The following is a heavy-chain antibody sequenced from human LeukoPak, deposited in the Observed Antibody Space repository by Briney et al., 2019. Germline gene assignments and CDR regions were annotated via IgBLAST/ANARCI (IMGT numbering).Heavy chain of an antibody. CDR3: AKHTVLGAFDI. CDR1: GFTFSTFG. V-gene: IGHV3-30*02. J-gene: IGHJ3*02. Sequence: GGSLRLSCAASGFTFSTFGMHWVRQAPGKGLEWVAFILYDGSNKYHADSVKGRFTISRDNSKNTLYLQVNSLRPEDTAVYYCAKHTVLGAFDIWGQGTMVTISS. CDR2: ILYDGSNK.